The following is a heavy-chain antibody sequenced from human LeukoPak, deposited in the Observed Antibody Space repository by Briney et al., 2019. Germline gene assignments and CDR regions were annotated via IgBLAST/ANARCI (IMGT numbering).Heavy chain of an antibody. CDR3: ARDGDYSLSGFGY. CDR2: INPNSGGT. J-gene: IGHJ4*02. V-gene: IGHV1-2*04. D-gene: IGHD4-17*01. CDR1: GYTFTGYY. Sequence: ASVKVSCKASGYTFTGYYMHWVRQAPGQGLEWMGWINPNSGGTNYAQKFQGWVTMTRDTSISIAYMELSRLRSDDTAVYYCARDGDYSLSGFGYWGQGTLVTVSS.